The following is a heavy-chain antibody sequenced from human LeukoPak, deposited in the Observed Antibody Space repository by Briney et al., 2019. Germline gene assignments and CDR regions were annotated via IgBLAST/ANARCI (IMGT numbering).Heavy chain of an antibody. CDR2: INHSGST. D-gene: IGHD3-22*01. J-gene: IGHJ4*02. V-gene: IGHV4-34*01. CDR3: ARTSPGIYDSSGYYHLFDY. Sequence: SETLSLTCAVYGGSFNGYYWSWVRQPPGKGLEWIGEINHSGSTNYNPSLKSRVTISVDTSKNQFSLKLSSVTAADTAVYYCARTSPGIYDSSGYYHLFDYWGQGTLVTVSS. CDR1: GGSFNGYY.